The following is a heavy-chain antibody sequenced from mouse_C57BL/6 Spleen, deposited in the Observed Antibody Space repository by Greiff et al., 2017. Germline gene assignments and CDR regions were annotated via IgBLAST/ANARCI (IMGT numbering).Heavy chain of an antibody. CDR3: ARERADY. J-gene: IGHJ2*01. CDR1: GYTFTSYW. V-gene: IGHV1-55*01. Sequence: QVHVKQPGAELVKPGASVKMSCKASGYTFTSYWITWVKQRPGQGLEWIGDIYPGSGSTNYNEKFKSKATLTVDTSSSTAYMQLSSLTSEDSAVYYCARERADYWGQGTTLTVSS. D-gene: IGHD3-1*01. CDR2: IYPGSGST.